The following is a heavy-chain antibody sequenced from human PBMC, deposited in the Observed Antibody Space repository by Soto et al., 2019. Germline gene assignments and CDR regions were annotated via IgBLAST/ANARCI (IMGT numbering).Heavy chain of an antibody. CDR2: IYHTRST. Sequence: QVRLQESGPGLVRPSATLSLTCNVSGDSVSSGNYYWNWIRQSPGKGLEWVGYIYHTRSTNYNPSLKGRVTISIDKTNNQFSLDLHFMTAADTAVYYCARQGVYSDFSKFFDYWGPGISVAVSP. J-gene: IGHJ4*02. V-gene: IGHV4-61*01. D-gene: IGHD5-12*01. CDR3: ARQGVYSDFSKFFDY. CDR1: GDSVSSGNYY.